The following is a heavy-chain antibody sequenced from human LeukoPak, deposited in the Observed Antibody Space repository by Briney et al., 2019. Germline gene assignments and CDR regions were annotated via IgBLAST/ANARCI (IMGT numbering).Heavy chain of an antibody. V-gene: IGHV4-39*01. Sequence: SETLSLTCTVSGGSISSSSYYWGWIRQPPGKGLEWIGSIYYSGSTYYNPSLKSRVTISVDTSKNQFSLKLSSVTAADTAVYYCARGHGRDYWGQGTLVTVSS. J-gene: IGHJ4*02. D-gene: IGHD2-8*01. CDR3: ARGHGRDY. CDR1: GGSISSSSYY. CDR2: IYYSGST.